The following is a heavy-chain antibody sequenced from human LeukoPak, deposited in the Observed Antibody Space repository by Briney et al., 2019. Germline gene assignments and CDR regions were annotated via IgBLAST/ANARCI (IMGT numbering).Heavy chain of an antibody. J-gene: IGHJ4*02. D-gene: IGHD5-24*01. CDR3: AEDGARGWLQIPYYFDY. Sequence: GGSLRLSCAASGFTFSSYAMSWVRQAPGKGLEWVSAISGSGGSTYYADSVKGRFTISRDNSKNTLYLQMNSLRAEDTAVYYCAEDGARGWLQIPYYFDYWGQGTLVTVSS. CDR2: ISGSGGST. CDR1: GFTFSSYA. V-gene: IGHV3-23*01.